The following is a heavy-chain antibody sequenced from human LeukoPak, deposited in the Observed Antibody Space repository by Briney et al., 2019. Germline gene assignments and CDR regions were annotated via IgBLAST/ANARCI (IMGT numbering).Heavy chain of an antibody. V-gene: IGHV4-59*08. CDR3: ARHLRGAYCGDNCYLDY. CDR1: GGSISSYY. J-gene: IGHJ4*02. Sequence: SETLSLTCTASGGSISSYYWSWIRQPPGKGLEWIAYIHYSGSTNYNPSFQSRVTISVDTSKNQFSLKLSSVTAADTAVYSCARHLRGAYCGDNCYLDYWGQGTLVTVSS. CDR2: IHYSGST. D-gene: IGHD2-21*02.